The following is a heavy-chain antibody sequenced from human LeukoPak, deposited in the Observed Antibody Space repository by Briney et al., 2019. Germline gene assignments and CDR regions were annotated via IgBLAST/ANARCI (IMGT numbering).Heavy chain of an antibody. V-gene: IGHV4-59*08. CDR2: IYYAGAT. CDR1: GGSISSYY. D-gene: IGHD6-19*01. CDR3: ARYGGSGWVVDN. J-gene: IGHJ4*02. Sequence: SETLSLTCTVSGGSISSYYWTWIRQPPGKGLEWLGYIYYAGATSYNPSLKSRVTISVDTFKKQFSLTLTSVTAADTAVYYCARYGGSGWVVDNWGQGTPVTASS.